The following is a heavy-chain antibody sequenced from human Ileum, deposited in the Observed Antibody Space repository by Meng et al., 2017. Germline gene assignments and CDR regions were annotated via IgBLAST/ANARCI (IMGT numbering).Heavy chain of an antibody. Sequence: QVQLAGSGPRLVKPSGPLSLTCAVSGTWWSWVRQPPGKGLEWIGEIFQSGRTNYNPSLKSRVTISIDKSKSQISLQLSAVTAADTAVYSCATSNDRDVYYLGYWGQGTLVTVSS. J-gene: IGHJ4*02. CDR3: ATSNDRDVYYLGY. CDR2: IFQSGRT. D-gene: IGHD3-22*01. CDR1: GTW. V-gene: IGHV4-4*02.